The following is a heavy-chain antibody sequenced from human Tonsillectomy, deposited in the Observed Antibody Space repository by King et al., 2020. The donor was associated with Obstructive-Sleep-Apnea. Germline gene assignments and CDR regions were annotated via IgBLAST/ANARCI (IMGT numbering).Heavy chain of an antibody. CDR2: ISSSSTTI. CDR1: GFTFSDYT. J-gene: IGHJ3*02. Sequence: VQLVESGGGLVQPGGSLRLSCAASGFTFSDYTMNWFRQAPGKGLEWVSYISSSSTTIYYADSVKGRFTISRDNAENSLYLQMSSLRAEDTAVYYCARDSKSGSEVGAFDIWGQGTMVTVSS. D-gene: IGHD1-26*01. V-gene: IGHV3-48*04. CDR3: ARDSKSGSEVGAFDI.